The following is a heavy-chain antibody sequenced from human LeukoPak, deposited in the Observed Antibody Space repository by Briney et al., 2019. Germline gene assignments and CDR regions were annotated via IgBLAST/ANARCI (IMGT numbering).Heavy chain of an antibody. CDR3: AELGITMIGGV. CDR1: GFTFSSYE. CDR2: ISSSGSTI. V-gene: IGHV3-48*03. J-gene: IGHJ6*04. Sequence: GGSLRLSCAASGFTFSSYEMNWVRQAPGKGLEWVSYISSSGSTIYYADSVRGRFTISRDNAKNSLYLQMNSLRAEDTAVYYYAELGITMIGGVWGKGTTVTISS. D-gene: IGHD3-10*02.